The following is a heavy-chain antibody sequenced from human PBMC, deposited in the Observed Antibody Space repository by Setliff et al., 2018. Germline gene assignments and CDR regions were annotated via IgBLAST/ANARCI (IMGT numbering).Heavy chain of an antibody. D-gene: IGHD2-8*02. Sequence: PSETLSLTCAVSGYSISSGYYWGWIRQPPGKGLEWIGSIYHSGSTYYNPSLKSRVTISVDTSKNQFSLKLSSVTAADTAVYYCARLVVYAIQNYFDYWGQGTLVTVSS. CDR2: IYHSGST. V-gene: IGHV4-38-2*01. J-gene: IGHJ4*02. CDR3: ARLVVYAIQNYFDY. CDR1: GYSISSGYY.